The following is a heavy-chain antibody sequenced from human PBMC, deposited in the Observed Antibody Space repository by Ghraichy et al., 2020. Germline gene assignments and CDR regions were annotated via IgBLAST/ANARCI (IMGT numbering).Heavy chain of an antibody. CDR3: ARRSGYIVGGMDV. CDR2: IYYSGST. V-gene: IGHV4-31*03. Sequence: SETLSLTCTVSGGSISSGGYYWSWHRQHPGKGREWIVYIYYSGSTTYNPSLKSRVTISVDTSKNQFSLKLSSVTAADTAVYYCARRSGYIVGGMDVWGQGTTVTVSS. CDR1: GGSISSGGYY. D-gene: IGHD3-3*01. J-gene: IGHJ6*02.